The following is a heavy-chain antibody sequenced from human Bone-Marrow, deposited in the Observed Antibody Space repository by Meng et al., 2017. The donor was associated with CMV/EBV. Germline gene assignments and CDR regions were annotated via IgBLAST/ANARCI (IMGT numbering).Heavy chain of an antibody. CDR3: ARDLRAAAFDY. CDR1: GFTVSSNY. D-gene: IGHD6-13*01. V-gene: IGHV3-66*02. J-gene: IGHJ4*02. Sequence: GESLKISCAASGFTVSSNYMSWVRQAPGKGLEWVSVIYSGGSTYYADSVKGRFTISRDNSKSTLYLQMNSLRAEDTAVYYCARDLRAAAFDYWGQGTLVTVAS. CDR2: IYSGGST.